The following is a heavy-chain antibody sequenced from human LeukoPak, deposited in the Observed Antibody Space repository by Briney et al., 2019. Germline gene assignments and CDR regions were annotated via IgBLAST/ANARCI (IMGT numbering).Heavy chain of an antibody. CDR1: GFTFSSYA. CDR3: VKEPKTSRPYYFDY. Sequence: GGSLRLSCAASGFTFSSYAMSWVRQTPEKGLEWVSAITADGGDTFHADSVKGRFTISRDNSRNTLFLQMDSLRADDTALYHCVKEPKTSRPYYFDYWGQGALVTVSS. J-gene: IGHJ4*02. CDR2: ITADGGDT. V-gene: IGHV3-23*01.